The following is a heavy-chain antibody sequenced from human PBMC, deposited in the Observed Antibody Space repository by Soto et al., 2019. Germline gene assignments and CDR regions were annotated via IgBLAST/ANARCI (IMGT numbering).Heavy chain of an antibody. D-gene: IGHD3-10*01. CDR3: VGGQNHFDN. Sequence: QVQLVESGGGVVQPGNSLRLSCAASGFPFTAYGMHWVRGGPGKGLEWVAVISYDGSNKFYADSVKGRFTIYRDNSKNTMKQLMNNLRPEDTELDYCVGGQNHFDNQDQGTLITVSS. J-gene: IGHJ4*02. CDR2: ISYDGSNK. V-gene: IGHV3-30*03. CDR1: GFPFTAYG.